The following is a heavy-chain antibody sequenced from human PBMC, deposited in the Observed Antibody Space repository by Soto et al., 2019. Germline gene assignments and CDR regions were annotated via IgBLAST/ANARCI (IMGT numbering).Heavy chain of an antibody. D-gene: IGHD6-13*01. CDR1: GFTFSSYG. Sequence: QVQLVESGGGVVQPGRSLRLSCVASGFTFSSYGMHWVRQAPGKGLEWVAVISYDGGNKYYADSVKGRFSISRDNSKNTLYLQMNSLRAEDTAVYYCAKGPGTRGLDYWGQGTLVTVSS. V-gene: IGHV3-30*18. J-gene: IGHJ4*02. CDR3: AKGPGTRGLDY. CDR2: ISYDGGNK.